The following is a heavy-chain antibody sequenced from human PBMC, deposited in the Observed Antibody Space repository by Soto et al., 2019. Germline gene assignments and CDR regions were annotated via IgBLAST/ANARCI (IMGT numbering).Heavy chain of an antibody. CDR3: ARSLGVAAAGPFDY. D-gene: IGHD6-13*01. CDR1: SGSISSTIYS. V-gene: IGHV4-39*07. CDR2: IFYSGST. J-gene: IGHJ4*02. Sequence: PSETLSLTCTVSSGSISSTIYSWDWIRQPPGKGLEWIGSIFYSGSTYYNPSLKSRVTISVDTSKNQFSLKLSSVTAADTAVYYCARSLGVAAAGPFDYGGQGTLVTVS.